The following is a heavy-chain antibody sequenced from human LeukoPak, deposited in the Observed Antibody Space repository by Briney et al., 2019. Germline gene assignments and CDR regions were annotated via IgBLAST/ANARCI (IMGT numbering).Heavy chain of an antibody. CDR2: MSGSGGTT. CDR3: ATVTLPSMVRGVMFDY. Sequence: PGGSLRLSCAASGFTFSNYAMNWVRQAPGKGLEWVSAMSGSGGTTEYADSVRGRFIISRDNSKNTLFLQMNSLRAEDTAVYYCATVTLPSMVRGVMFDYWGQGTLVTVSS. D-gene: IGHD3-10*01. J-gene: IGHJ4*02. CDR1: GFTFSNYA. V-gene: IGHV3-23*01.